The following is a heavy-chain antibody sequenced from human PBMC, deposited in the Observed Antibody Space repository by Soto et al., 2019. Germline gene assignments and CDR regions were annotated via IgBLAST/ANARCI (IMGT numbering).Heavy chain of an antibody. CDR1: GYTLTTYA. J-gene: IGHJ4*02. Sequence: QVHLVQSGAEMKTPGASVTISCKASGYTLTTYAIYWVRQAPGQSLEWLGWINPGNEDTRYSQEFQGRVTCTRDTYASTAYLELSSLRSEDTAVYYCARPVDRGGRNVWGLDYWGQGTLITVSP. D-gene: IGHD7-27*01. CDR2: INPGNEDT. V-gene: IGHV1-3*01. CDR3: ARPVDRGGRNVWGLDY.